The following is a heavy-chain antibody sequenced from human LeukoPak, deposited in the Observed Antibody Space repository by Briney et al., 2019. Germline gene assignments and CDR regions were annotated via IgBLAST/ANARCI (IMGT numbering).Heavy chain of an antibody. Sequence: GGSLRLSCAASGFTFSSYGMHWVRQAPGKGLEWVAVIWYDGSNKYYADSVKGRFTISRDNSKNTLYLQMNSLRAEDTAVYYCARDLYYYDSSGYIWGQGTMATVSS. CDR3: ARDLYYYDSSGYI. CDR2: IWYDGSNK. V-gene: IGHV3-33*01. D-gene: IGHD3-22*01. CDR1: GFTFSSYG. J-gene: IGHJ3*02.